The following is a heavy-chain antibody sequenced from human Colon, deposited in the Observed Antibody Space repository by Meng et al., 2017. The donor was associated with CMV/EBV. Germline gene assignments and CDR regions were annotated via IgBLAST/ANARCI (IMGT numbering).Heavy chain of an antibody. CDR2: ISGSGDNA. Sequence: GESLKISCAASGFTFSSYAMSWVRQAPGKGLEWVSSISGSGDNAYYPESVKGRLTISRDNSKNTLYLQMNSLRVEDTAVYYCTKGAQYDASGYMDFWGQGTLVTVSS. CDR3: TKGAQYDASGYMDF. CDR1: GFTFSSYA. J-gene: IGHJ4*02. V-gene: IGHV3-23*01. D-gene: IGHD6-25*01.